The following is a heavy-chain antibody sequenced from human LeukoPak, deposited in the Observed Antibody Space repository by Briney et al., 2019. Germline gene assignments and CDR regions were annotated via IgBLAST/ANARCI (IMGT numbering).Heavy chain of an antibody. J-gene: IGHJ3*02. V-gene: IGHV4-61*02. CDR3: ARDAPEYDFWSGYSLGAFDI. D-gene: IGHD3-3*01. CDR2: IYTSGST. Sequence: SETLSLTCTVSGGSISSGSYYWSWIRQPAGKGLEWIGRIYTSGSTNYNPSLKSRVTISVDTSKNQFSLKLSSVTAADTAVYYCARDAPEYDFWSGYSLGAFDIWGQGTMVTVSS. CDR1: GGSISSGSYY.